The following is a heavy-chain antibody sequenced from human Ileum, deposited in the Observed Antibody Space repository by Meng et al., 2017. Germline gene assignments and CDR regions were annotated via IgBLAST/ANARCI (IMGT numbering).Heavy chain of an antibody. CDR3: AKAYTSSSPFDY. Sequence: QVRLVQSGTEVKKPGASVKMSCETSGFTLTRDYMHWVRQAPGQAPEWMGLINPGGGTTRYAQKFQGRVIMTRDTSTSTVYVELSGLRSDDMAVYYCAKAYTSSSPFDYWGQGTLVTVSS. D-gene: IGHD3-10*01. CDR1: GFTLTRDY. V-gene: IGHV1-46*01. CDR2: INPGGGTT. J-gene: IGHJ4*02.